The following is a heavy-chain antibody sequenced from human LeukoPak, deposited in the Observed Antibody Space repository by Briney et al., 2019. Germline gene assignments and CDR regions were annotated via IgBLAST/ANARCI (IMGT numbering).Heavy chain of an antibody. V-gene: IGHV1-46*01. D-gene: IGHD3-10*01. Sequence: ASVKVSCKASGYTFTSYYMHWVRQAPGQGLEWMGIINPSGGSTSYAQKFQGRVTMTRDTSTSTVYMELSSLRSEDTAVYYCARAANYYGSGSNWFDPWGQGTLATVSS. CDR3: ARAANYYGSGSNWFDP. CDR1: GYTFTSYY. CDR2: INPSGGST. J-gene: IGHJ5*02.